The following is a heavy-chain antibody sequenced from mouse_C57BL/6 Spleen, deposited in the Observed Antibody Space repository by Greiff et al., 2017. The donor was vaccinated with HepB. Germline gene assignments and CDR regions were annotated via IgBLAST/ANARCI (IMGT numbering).Heavy chain of an antibody. CDR2: IDPSDSYT. J-gene: IGHJ3*01. CDR1: GYTFTSYW. Sequence: VQLQQPGAELVRPGTSVKLSCKASGYTFTSYWMHWVKQRPGQGLEWIGVIDPSDSYTNYNQKFKGKATLTVDTSSSTAYMQLSSLTSEDSAVYYCAKTDGGFAYWGQGTLVTVSA. CDR3: AKTDGGFAY. V-gene: IGHV1-59*01.